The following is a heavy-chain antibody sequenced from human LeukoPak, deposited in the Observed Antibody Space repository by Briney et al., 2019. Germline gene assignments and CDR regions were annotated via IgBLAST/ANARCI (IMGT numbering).Heavy chain of an antibody. CDR2: FDPEDGET. V-gene: IGHV1-24*01. J-gene: IGHJ4*02. D-gene: IGHD2-21*01. CDR1: GYTLTELS. Sequence: ASVKVSCKVSGYTLTELSMHRVRQAPGKGLEWMGGFDPEDGETIYAQKFQGRVTMTEDTSTDTAYMELSSLRSEDTAVYYCATAPPTRCGGDCSYFDYWGQGTLVTVSS. CDR3: ATAPPTRCGGDCSYFDY.